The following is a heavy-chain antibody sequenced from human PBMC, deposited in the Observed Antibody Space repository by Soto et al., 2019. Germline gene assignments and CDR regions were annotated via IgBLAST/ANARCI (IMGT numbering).Heavy chain of an antibody. CDR1: GFTFGSFQ. Sequence: GGSLRLSCEASGFTFGSFQMNWVRQAPGRGLEWISHISGSGDTIYYADSVKGRFTISRDNSKNTLYVQMTSLRAEDTAVYYCARGLQSLFDYWGQGTLVTVSS. J-gene: IGHJ4*02. CDR3: ARGLQSLFDY. V-gene: IGHV3-48*03. CDR2: ISGSGDTI.